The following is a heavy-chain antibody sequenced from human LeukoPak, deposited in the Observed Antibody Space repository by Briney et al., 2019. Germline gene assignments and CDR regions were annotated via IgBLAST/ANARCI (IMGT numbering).Heavy chain of an antibody. J-gene: IGHJ3*02. CDR1: GFTVSSNY. Sequence: GGSLRLSCAASGFTVSSNYMSWVRQAPGKGLEWVSVIYSGGSTYYADSVKGRFTISRDNSKNTLYLQMNSLRAEDTAVYYCARDQSEWQEDAFDIWGQGTMVTVSS. CDR2: IYSGGST. CDR3: ARDQSEWQEDAFDI. V-gene: IGHV3-66*01. D-gene: IGHD3-3*01.